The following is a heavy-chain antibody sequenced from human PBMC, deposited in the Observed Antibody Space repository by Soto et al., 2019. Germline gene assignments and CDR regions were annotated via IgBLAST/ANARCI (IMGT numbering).Heavy chain of an antibody. J-gene: IGHJ4*02. V-gene: IGHV3-33*01. CDR3: GRDLDQYSSSSSLAH. CDR1: GFTFSSYG. D-gene: IGHD6-6*01. Sequence: GGSLRLSCAASGFTFSSYGMHWVRQAPGKGLEWVAVLWYDGSNKNYADSVKGRFTISRDNSKNTLYLQMNSLRAEDTAVYYCGRDLDQYSSSSSLAHWGQGTLVTVSS. CDR2: LWYDGSNK.